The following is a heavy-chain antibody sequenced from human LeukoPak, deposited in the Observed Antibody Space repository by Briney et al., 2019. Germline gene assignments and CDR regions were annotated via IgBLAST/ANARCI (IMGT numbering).Heavy chain of an antibody. Sequence: SETLSLTCTVSGGSISSSSYYWGWIRQPPGKGLEWIGSIYYSGSTYYNPSLKSRVTISVDTSKNQFSLKLSSVTAADTAVYYCARTAQSRGYYFDYWGQGTLVTVSS. J-gene: IGHJ4*02. D-gene: IGHD3-16*01. CDR2: IYYSGST. CDR3: ARTAQSRGYYFDY. CDR1: GGSISSSSYY. V-gene: IGHV4-39*07.